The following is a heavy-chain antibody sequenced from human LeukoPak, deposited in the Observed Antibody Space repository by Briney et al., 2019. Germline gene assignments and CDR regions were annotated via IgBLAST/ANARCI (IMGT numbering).Heavy chain of an antibody. CDR2: IYTSGST. Sequence: SETLSLTCTVSGGSISSYYWSWLRQPAGKGLEWIGRIYTSGSTNYNPSLKSRVTMSVDTSKNQFSLKLSSVTAADTAVYYCARGHQSFYDILTGYISSDWFDPWGQGTLVTVSS. V-gene: IGHV4-4*07. J-gene: IGHJ5*02. CDR1: GGSISSYY. CDR3: ARGHQSFYDILTGYISSDWFDP. D-gene: IGHD3-9*01.